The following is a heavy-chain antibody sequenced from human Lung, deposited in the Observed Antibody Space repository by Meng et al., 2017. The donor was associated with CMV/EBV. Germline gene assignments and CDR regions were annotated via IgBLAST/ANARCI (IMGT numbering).Heavy chain of an antibody. CDR3: AREQPNSDAFDI. Sequence: GGSXRLXCAASGFTFSSYWMHWVRQAPGKGLVWVSRINSDGSSTSYADSVKGRFTISRDNAKNTLYLQMNSLRAEDTAVYYCAREQPNSDAFDIWGQGTXVTVAS. D-gene: IGHD4-23*01. CDR1: GFTFSSYW. CDR2: INSDGSST. V-gene: IGHV3-74*01. J-gene: IGHJ3*02.